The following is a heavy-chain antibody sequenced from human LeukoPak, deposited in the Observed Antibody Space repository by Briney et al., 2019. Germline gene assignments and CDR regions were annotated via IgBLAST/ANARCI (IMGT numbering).Heavy chain of an antibody. CDR1: GFTFSTYA. D-gene: IGHD1-26*01. V-gene: IGHV3-21*01. CDR2: ISTSSSYI. J-gene: IGHJ6*03. Sequence: GGSLRLSCAASGFTFSTYAMNWVRQAPGKGLEWVSSISTSSSYIYYADSVKGRFTISRDNAKNSLYLQMNSLRAEDTAVYYCARATWDPNYYYYMDVWGKGTTVTISS. CDR3: ARATWDPNYYYYMDV.